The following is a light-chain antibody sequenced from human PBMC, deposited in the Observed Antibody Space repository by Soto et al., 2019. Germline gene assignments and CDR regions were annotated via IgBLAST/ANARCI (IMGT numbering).Light chain of an antibody. J-gene: IGKJ4*01. Sequence: EIVMTQSPATLSVSPGERATLSCRASQGVSSNLAWYQQKPGQAPRLLIYGASTRATGIPARFSGSGSGTEFTLTISSLQSEDFEVYYCQQYNNWPPLTFGGGTKV. CDR2: GAS. CDR1: QGVSSN. V-gene: IGKV3-15*01. CDR3: QQYNNWPPLT.